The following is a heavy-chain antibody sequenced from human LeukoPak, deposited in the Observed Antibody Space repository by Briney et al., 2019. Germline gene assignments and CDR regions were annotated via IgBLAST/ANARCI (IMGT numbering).Heavy chain of an antibody. CDR3: SRDLLMYYSGSGEST. Sequence: ASVKVSCKASGYTFTGYYIHWVRQAPGQGPEWMGWINPHSGATNYAQRFQGRVTMTRDTSISTAFMELSSLRSDDTAMYYCSRDLLMYYSGSGESTWGQGTQVTVSS. D-gene: IGHD3-10*01. J-gene: IGHJ5*02. CDR1: GYTFTGYY. V-gene: IGHV1-2*02. CDR2: INPHSGAT.